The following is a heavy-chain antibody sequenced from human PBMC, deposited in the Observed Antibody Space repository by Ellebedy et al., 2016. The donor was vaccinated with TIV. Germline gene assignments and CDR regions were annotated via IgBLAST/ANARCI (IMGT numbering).Heavy chain of an antibody. CDR3: ARDAAGFDL. CDR1: GYSFTTYD. V-gene: IGHV1-18*04. J-gene: IGHJ5*02. Sequence: ASVKVSCKASGYSFTTYDITWVRQAPGQGLEWMGWISAYNGNTNYAQKVQGRVTMTTDTSTSTAYMELRSLKYNDTAVYYCARDAAGFDLWGQGTLVTVSS. CDR2: ISAYNGNT. D-gene: IGHD6-13*01.